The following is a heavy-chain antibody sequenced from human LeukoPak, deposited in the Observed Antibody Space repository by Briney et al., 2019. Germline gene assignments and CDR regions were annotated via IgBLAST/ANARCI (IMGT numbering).Heavy chain of an antibody. D-gene: IGHD1-26*01. V-gene: IGHV3-23*01. Sequence: GGSLRLSCAASGFTFSSYAMSWVRQAPGKGLEWVSVISGSGGSTYSADSVKGRFTISRDNSKNTLYLQMNSLRAEDAAVYFCAKSQDGGRLFHFDYWGQGTLVTVSS. CDR3: AKSQDGGRLFHFDY. CDR1: GFTFSSYA. J-gene: IGHJ4*02. CDR2: ISGSGGST.